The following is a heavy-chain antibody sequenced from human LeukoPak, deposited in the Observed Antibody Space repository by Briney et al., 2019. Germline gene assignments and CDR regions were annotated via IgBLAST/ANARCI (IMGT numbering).Heavy chain of an antibody. D-gene: IGHD3-10*01. V-gene: IGHV3-23*01. CDR2: IRGSGDIT. J-gene: IGHJ4*02. CDR3: AKGTYGSGTYGSIDY. CDR1: GFTFSSYG. Sequence: GGSLRLSCAASGFTFSSYGMSWVPQAPGKGLEWVSTIRGSGDITYYADSVKGRFTISRDNSKNTLYLQMNSLRAEDTAVYYCAKGTYGSGTYGSIDYWGQGTLVTVSS.